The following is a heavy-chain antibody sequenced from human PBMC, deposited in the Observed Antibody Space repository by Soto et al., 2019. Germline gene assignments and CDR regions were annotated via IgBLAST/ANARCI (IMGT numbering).Heavy chain of an antibody. CDR3: ATDLRDILTGYYSKEYDAFDI. J-gene: IGHJ3*02. D-gene: IGHD3-9*01. Sequence: ASVKVSCKVSGYTLTELSMHWVRQAPGKGLEWMGGFDPEDGETIYAQKFQGRVTMTEDTSTDTAYRELSSLRSEDTAVYYCATDLRDILTGYYSKEYDAFDISGQGTMATVSS. V-gene: IGHV1-24*01. CDR1: GYTLTELS. CDR2: FDPEDGET.